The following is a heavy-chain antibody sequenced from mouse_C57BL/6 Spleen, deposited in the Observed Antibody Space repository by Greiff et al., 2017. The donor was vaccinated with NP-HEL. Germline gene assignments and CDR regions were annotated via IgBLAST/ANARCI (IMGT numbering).Heavy chain of an antibody. D-gene: IGHD1-1*01. V-gene: IGHV1-50*01. CDR3: ARPLYGSSFYYFDY. J-gene: IGHJ2*01. Sequence: VQLQQPGAELVKPGASVKLSCKASGYTFTSYWMQWVKQRPGQGLEWIGEIDPSDSYTNYNQKFKGKATLTVDTSSSTAYMQLSSLTSEDSAVYYCARPLYGSSFYYFDYWGQGTTLTVSS. CDR2: IDPSDSYT. CDR1: GYTFTSYW.